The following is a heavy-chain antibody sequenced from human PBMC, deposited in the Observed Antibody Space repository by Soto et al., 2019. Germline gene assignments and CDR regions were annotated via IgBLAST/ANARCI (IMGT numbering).Heavy chain of an antibody. CDR3: AKERPYGRWFDP. Sequence: QVQLQESGPGLVKPSQTLSLTCTVSGGSISSGNYYWSWIRQHPGKGLEWIGYIYYSVSTYYKPSLKSRVTVSVDTSKNQFSLKLSSVTAADTAVYYWAKERPYGRWFDPWGQGTLVTVSS. D-gene: IGHD4-17*01. J-gene: IGHJ5*02. CDR1: GGSISSGNYY. CDR2: IYYSVST. V-gene: IGHV4-31*03.